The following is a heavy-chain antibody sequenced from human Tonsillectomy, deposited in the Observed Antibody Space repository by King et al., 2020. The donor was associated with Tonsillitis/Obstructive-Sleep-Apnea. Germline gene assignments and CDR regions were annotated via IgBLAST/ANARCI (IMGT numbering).Heavy chain of an antibody. CDR2: IYNSGST. Sequence: QLQESGPGLVKPSKTLSLTCTFSGGSISSYYWSWIRPPPGKGLEWIGHIYNSGSTNYNPSLKGPVTISVDTSKNQFSLKLSPVTAADTAVYYCAKECSSSWYGYYYYGMDVWGQGTTVTVSS. J-gene: IGHJ6*02. CDR1: GGSISSYY. CDR3: AKECSSSWYGYYYYGMDV. V-gene: IGHV4-59*01. D-gene: IGHD6-13*01.